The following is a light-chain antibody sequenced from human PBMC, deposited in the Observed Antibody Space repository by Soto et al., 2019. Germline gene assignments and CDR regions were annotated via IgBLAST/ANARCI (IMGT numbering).Light chain of an antibody. CDR2: AGS. Sequence: DIQMTQSPSSLSASVGDRVTITCRASQSISSYLNWYQQKPGKAPKLLIYAGSSLPSGVPARFAGSGSGTNFTLTISSLQPEDFAVYYCQQSYNSPPAFGSGTKVEIK. J-gene: IGKJ3*01. V-gene: IGKV1-39*01. CDR1: QSISSY. CDR3: QQSYNSPPA.